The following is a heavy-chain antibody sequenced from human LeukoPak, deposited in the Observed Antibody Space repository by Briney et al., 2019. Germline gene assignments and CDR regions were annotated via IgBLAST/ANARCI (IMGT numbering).Heavy chain of an antibody. V-gene: IGHV3-48*04. CDR1: GLTFSSYS. Sequence: GGSLRLSCAASGLTFSSYSMNWVRQAPGKGLEWVSYISSSSSTIYYADSVKGRFTISRDNAENSLYLQMNSLRAEDTAVYYCARGRRTSSVSPYWGQGTLVTVSS. CDR2: ISSSSSTI. D-gene: IGHD6-6*01. CDR3: ARGRRTSSVSPY. J-gene: IGHJ4*02.